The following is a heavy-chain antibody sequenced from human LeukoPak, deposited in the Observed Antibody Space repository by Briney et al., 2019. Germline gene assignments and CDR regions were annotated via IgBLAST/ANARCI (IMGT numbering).Heavy chain of an antibody. D-gene: IGHD2-21*01. CDR1: GGSFSGYY. Sequence: KPSETLSLTCAVYGGSFSGYYWSWIRQPPGKGLEWIGEINHSGSTNYNPSLKSRVTISVDTSKNQFSLKLSSVTTADTAVYYCARAMSKGEYYFDYWGQGTLVTVSS. CDR2: INHSGST. CDR3: ARAMSKGEYYFDY. V-gene: IGHV4-34*09. J-gene: IGHJ4*02.